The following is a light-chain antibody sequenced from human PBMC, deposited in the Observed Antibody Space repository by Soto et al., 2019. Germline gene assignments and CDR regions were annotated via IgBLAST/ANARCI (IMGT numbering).Light chain of an antibody. CDR2: ENN. CDR1: SSNIGNKY. CDR3: GTWDSSLSAGL. J-gene: IGLJ3*02. Sequence: QSVLTQPPSVSAAPGQKVTISCSGSSSNIGNKYVSWYQQLPGTAPKLLIYENNKRPSGIPDRFSGSKSGTSATLGITGLQTGDEADYYCGTWDSSLSAGLFGGGTKLTVL. V-gene: IGLV1-51*02.